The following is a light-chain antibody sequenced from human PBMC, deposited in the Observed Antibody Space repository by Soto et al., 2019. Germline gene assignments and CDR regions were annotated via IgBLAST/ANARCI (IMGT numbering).Light chain of an antibody. CDR1: NSDVGGYNY. J-gene: IGLJ2*01. CDR2: DVS. Sequence: QSAPTQPASVSGAPGQSITISCTGTNSDVGGYNYVSWYQQHPGKAPKLMIYDVSNRPSGVSSRFSGPRSGNTASLTISGLHAEHEADYYCSSYTSTSTVVFGGATNLTVL. CDR3: SSYTSTSTVV. V-gene: IGLV2-14*01.